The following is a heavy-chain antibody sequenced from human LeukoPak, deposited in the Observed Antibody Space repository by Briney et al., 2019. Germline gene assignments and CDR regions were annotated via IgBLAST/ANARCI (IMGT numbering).Heavy chain of an antibody. Sequence: GGSLRLSCAASGFTFSSYAMHWVRQAPGKGLEWVAVISYDGSNKYYADSVKGRFTISRDNSKNTLYLQMNSLRAEDTAVYYCARVKYYDSSGLDYYYYYYMDVWGKGTTVTVSS. D-gene: IGHD3-22*01. J-gene: IGHJ6*03. CDR1: GFTFSSYA. CDR2: ISYDGSNK. CDR3: ARVKYYDSSGLDYYYYYYMDV. V-gene: IGHV3-30*04.